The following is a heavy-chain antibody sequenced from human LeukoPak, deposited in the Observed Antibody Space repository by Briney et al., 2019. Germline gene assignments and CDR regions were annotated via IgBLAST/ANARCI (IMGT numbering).Heavy chain of an antibody. CDR1: GGTFSSYA. Sequence: ASVKVSCKASGGTFSSYAISWVRQAPGQGLEWMGRIIPILGIANYAQEFQGRVTITADKSTSTAYMELSSLRSEDTAVYYCAMTYCGGDCYDAHVDYWGQGTLVTVSS. CDR3: AMTYCGGDCYDAHVDY. V-gene: IGHV1-69*04. CDR2: IIPILGIA. J-gene: IGHJ4*02. D-gene: IGHD2-21*02.